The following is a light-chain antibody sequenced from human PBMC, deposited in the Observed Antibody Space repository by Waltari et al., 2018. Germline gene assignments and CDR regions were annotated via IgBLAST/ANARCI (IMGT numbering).Light chain of an antibody. CDR2: NTS. V-gene: IGKV3-11*01. CDR3: QQRSNWPRT. CDR1: QSVSSF. Sequence: EIVLTQSPATLSLSPGETATLSCRASQSVSSFLAWYQQKPGQAPRLLIDNTSNRATGIPGRFSGSGSGTDFTLTISSLEPEDFAVYYCQQRSNWPRTFGQGTKVEIK. J-gene: IGKJ1*01.